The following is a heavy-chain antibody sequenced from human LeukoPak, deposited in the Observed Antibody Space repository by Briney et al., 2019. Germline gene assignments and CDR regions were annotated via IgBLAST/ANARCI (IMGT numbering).Heavy chain of an antibody. Sequence: GGSLRLSCAASGFTFSSYAMSWVRQAPGKGLEWVSAISGSVGNTYYAGSVKGRFTISRDNSKNTLSLQMNSLRAEDTAVYYCAKDNYDYYIRGFDWGQGTLVTVSS. V-gene: IGHV3-23*01. CDR2: ISGSVGNT. J-gene: IGHJ4*02. D-gene: IGHD1-26*01. CDR3: AKDNYDYYIRGFD. CDR1: GFTFSSYA.